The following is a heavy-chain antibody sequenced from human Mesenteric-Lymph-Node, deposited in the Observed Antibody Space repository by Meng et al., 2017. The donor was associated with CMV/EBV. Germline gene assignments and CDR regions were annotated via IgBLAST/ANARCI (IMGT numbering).Heavy chain of an antibody. Sequence: SETLSLTCTVSGGSISSYYWSWLRQPPGKGLEWIGYISYSGNTNYKPSLKSRVTISIDTSDNRFSLRLSSVTAADTAVYYCARNYDFWSAYSRGGFDCWGQGRLVTVSS. CDR3: ARNYDFWSAYSRGGFDC. J-gene: IGHJ4*02. CDR1: GGSISSYY. V-gene: IGHV4-59*01. D-gene: IGHD3-3*01. CDR2: ISYSGNT.